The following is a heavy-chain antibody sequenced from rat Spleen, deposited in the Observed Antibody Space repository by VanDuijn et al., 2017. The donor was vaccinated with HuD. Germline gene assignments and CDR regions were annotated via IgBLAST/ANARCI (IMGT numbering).Heavy chain of an antibody. Sequence: EVQLQESGPGLVKPSQSLSLTCSVTGYSITSSYSWNWIRKFPGNKLEWLGYINSAGTTNYNPSLKSRISITRDTSKNQFFLQVNSVSTEDTATYYCARSDGTHYYLPFAYWGQGTLVTVSS. V-gene: IGHV3-3*01. CDR3: ARSDGTHYYLPFAY. J-gene: IGHJ3*01. D-gene: IGHD1-12*02. CDR2: INSAGTT. CDR1: GYSITSSYS.